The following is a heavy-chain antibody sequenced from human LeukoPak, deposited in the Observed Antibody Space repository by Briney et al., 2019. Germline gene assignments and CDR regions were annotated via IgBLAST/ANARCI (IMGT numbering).Heavy chain of an antibody. Sequence: GGSLRLSCAASGFTFSRNVMHWVRQAPGKGLEWVALISYDGNNKFYADSVKGRFTISRDNSRNTLYLQMNSLRGEDAAVYSCARGGIPTGPYYYFYYMDVWGNGTAVAVSS. CDR1: GFTFSRNV. CDR2: ISYDGNNK. J-gene: IGHJ6*03. V-gene: IGHV3-30*01. D-gene: IGHD3-10*01. CDR3: ARGGIPTGPYYYFYYMDV.